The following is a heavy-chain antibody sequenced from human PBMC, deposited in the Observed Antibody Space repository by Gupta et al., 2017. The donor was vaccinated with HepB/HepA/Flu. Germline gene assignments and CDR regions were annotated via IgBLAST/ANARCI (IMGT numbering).Heavy chain of an antibody. Sequence: QLQLQESGPGLVKPSETLSLTCTVSGGSISSRNYYWAWIRQPPGKGLEWIGSIYYSGSIYYNPSLESRVIISVDTAKKQFSMRLSSVTAADTAVYYWASGPLPFSHSTGRQCDNWGQGTLVNVSS. V-gene: IGHV4-39*01. J-gene: IGHJ4*02. CDR1: GGSISSRNYY. CDR3: ASGPLPFSHSTGRQCDN. CDR2: IYYSGSI. D-gene: IGHD3-22*01.